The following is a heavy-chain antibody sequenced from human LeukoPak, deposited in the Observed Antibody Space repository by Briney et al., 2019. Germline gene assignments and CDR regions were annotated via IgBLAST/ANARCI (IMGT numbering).Heavy chain of an antibody. CDR1: GFTFSSYS. V-gene: IGHV3-48*01. Sequence: GGSLRLSCAASGFTFSSYSMNWVRQAPGKGLEWVSYISSSSSTIYYADSVKGRFTISRDNAKNSLYLQMNSLRAEDTAVYYCARLYDDYTNGRFDSWGQGTLVTVSS. J-gene: IGHJ4*02. CDR2: ISSSSSTI. CDR3: ARLYDDYTNGRFDS. D-gene: IGHD4-11*01.